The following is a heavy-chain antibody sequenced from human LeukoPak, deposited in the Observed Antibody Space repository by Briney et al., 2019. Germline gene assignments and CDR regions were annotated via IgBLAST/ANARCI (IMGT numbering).Heavy chain of an antibody. CDR1: GFTFSSYG. Sequence: GGSLRLSCAASGFTFSSYGMHWVRQAPGKGLEWVAFIRYDGSNKYYADSVKGRFTISRDNSKNTLYLQMNSLRAEDTAVYYCAKESIMYYYDSSGFRQGAFDIWGQGTMVTVSS. D-gene: IGHD3-22*01. V-gene: IGHV3-30*02. J-gene: IGHJ3*02. CDR3: AKESIMYYYDSSGFRQGAFDI. CDR2: IRYDGSNK.